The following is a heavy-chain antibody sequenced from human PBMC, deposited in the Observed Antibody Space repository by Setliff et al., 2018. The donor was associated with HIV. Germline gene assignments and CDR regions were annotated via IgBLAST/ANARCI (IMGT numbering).Heavy chain of an antibody. V-gene: IGHV1-69*05. CDR2: IIPIFGST. CDR3: ARDLREGERYFDWLPDY. Sequence: SVKVSCKASGDTFSSYAISWVRQAPGQGLEWMGGIIPIFGSTTYAPKFQGRVTMTRDTSTSTVYMELSSLRSDDTAVYYCARDLREGERYFDWLPDYWGQGTLVTVSS. CDR1: GDTFSSYA. J-gene: IGHJ4*02. D-gene: IGHD3-9*01.